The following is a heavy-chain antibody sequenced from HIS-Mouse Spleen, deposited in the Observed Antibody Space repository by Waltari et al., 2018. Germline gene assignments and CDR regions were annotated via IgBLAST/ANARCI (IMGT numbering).Heavy chain of an antibody. Sequence: QLQLQESGQGLVKPSETLSLTCTVSGCSIRSSSYYWGWIRQPPGKGLEWIGSIYYSGSTYYNPSLKSRVTISVDTSKNQFSLKLSSVTAADTAVYYCAREIPYSSSWYDWYFDLWGRGTLVTVSS. CDR3: AREIPYSSSWYDWYFDL. CDR2: IYYSGST. J-gene: IGHJ2*01. D-gene: IGHD6-13*01. CDR1: GCSIRSSSYY. V-gene: IGHV4-39*07.